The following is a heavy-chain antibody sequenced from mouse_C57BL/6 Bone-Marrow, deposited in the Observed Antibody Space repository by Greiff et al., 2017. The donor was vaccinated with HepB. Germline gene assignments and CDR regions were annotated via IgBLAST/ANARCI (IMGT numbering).Heavy chain of an antibody. Sequence: QVQLQQPGAELVRPGSSVKLSCKASGYTFTSYWMDWVKQRPGQGLEWIGNIYPSDSETHYNQKFKDKATLTVDKSSSTAYMELRSLTSEDSAVYFCARVEYGNYYAMDYWGQGTSVTVSS. J-gene: IGHJ4*01. D-gene: IGHD2-10*02. CDR3: ARVEYGNYYAMDY. V-gene: IGHV1-61*01. CDR1: GYTFTSYW. CDR2: IYPSDSET.